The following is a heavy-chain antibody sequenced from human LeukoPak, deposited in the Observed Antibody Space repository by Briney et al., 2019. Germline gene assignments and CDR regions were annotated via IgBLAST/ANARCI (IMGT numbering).Heavy chain of an antibody. D-gene: IGHD3-10*01. J-gene: IGHJ4*02. Sequence: PSQTLSLTCTVSGGSIGSGNYYWSWIRQPAGKGLEWIGRISTSGSTNYDPSLKSRVIISIDTSKNHFSLRLSSATAADTAVYYCASHQYGAGTNYHDYWGQGTLVTISS. CDR3: ASHQYGAGTNYHDY. CDR2: ISTSGST. CDR1: GGSIGSGNYY. V-gene: IGHV4-61*02.